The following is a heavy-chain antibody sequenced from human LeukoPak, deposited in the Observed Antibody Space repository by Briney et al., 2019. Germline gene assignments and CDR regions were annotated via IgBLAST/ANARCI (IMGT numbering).Heavy chain of an antibody. Sequence: PSETLSLTCTVSGGSISGRYWNWIRQPPGKGLEWIGCMYYSGTTDYNPSLKSRVTISVDMSKDEVSLRLSSVTAADTAVYYCARGNWRYYFNYWGQGTLVTVSS. CDR1: GGSISGRY. J-gene: IGHJ4*02. CDR3: ARGNWRYYFNY. D-gene: IGHD1-1*01. CDR2: MYYSGTT. V-gene: IGHV4-59*11.